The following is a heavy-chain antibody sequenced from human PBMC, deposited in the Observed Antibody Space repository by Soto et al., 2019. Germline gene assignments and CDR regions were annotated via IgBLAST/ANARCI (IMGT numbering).Heavy chain of an antibody. D-gene: IGHD1-26*01. V-gene: IGHV4-31*03. CDR3: ARGRVGATTDYFDY. J-gene: IGHJ4*02. Sequence: KPSETLSLTCSVSGGSISRGGYYWSWIRQHPGRGLEWIGYIYYSGNTYYNPSLKSRVTIPVDTSKNQFSLKLSAVTAADTAVYYCARGRVGATTDYFDYWGQGTLVTVSS. CDR2: IYYSGNT. CDR1: GGSISRGGYY.